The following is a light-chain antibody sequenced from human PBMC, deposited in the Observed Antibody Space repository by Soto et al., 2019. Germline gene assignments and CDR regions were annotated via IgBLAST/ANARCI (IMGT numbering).Light chain of an antibody. CDR1: QSISRW. CDR3: QQYNSYSPRT. CDR2: DAS. V-gene: IGKV1-5*01. Sequence: DIQMTQSPSTLSASVGDRVIITCRASQSISRWLAWYQQKPGKAPKLLIYDASSLQSGAPSRFSGSGSGTVFTLTISSLQPDDFSTYYCQQYNSYSPRTFGQGTKVEIK. J-gene: IGKJ1*01.